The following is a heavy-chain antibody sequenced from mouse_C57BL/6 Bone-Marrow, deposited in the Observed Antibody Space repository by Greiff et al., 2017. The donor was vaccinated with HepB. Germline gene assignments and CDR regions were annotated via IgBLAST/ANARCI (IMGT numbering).Heavy chain of an antibody. J-gene: IGHJ2*01. CDR3: AILITTVVATGFDY. CDR1: GYTFTDYY. Sequence: VKLQESGAELVKPGASVKISCKASGYTFTDYYINWVKQRTGQGLEWIGKIGPGSGSTYYNEKFKGKATLTADKSSSTAYMQLSSLTSEDSAVYFCAILITTVVATGFDYWGQGTTLTVSS. V-gene: IGHV1-77*01. D-gene: IGHD1-1*01. CDR2: IGPGSGST.